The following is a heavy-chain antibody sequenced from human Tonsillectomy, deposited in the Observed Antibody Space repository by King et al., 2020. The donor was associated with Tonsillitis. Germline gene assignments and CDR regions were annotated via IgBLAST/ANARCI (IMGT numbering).Heavy chain of an antibody. D-gene: IGHD6-13*01. V-gene: IGHV3-33*08. CDR2: IWYDGSNK. CDR3: ARDEIAAAGTVDY. J-gene: IGHJ4*02. Sequence: VQLVESGGGVVQPGRSLRLSCAASGFTFSSYGMHWVRQAPGKGLEWVAVIWYDGSNKYYADSVKGRFTISRDNSKNTLYLQMNSLRAEDTAVYYCARDEIAAAGTVDYWGQGTLVTVSS. CDR1: GFTFSSYG.